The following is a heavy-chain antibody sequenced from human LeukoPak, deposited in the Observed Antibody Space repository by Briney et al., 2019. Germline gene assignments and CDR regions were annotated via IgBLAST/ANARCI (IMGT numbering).Heavy chain of an antibody. CDR3: ARSSVVTAMVHLEY. J-gene: IGHJ4*02. CDR1: GGTFSSYA. CDR2: IIPIFGTA. D-gene: IGHD2-21*02. V-gene: IGHV1-69*06. Sequence: SVKASCKASGGTFSSYAISWVRQAPGQGLEWMGGIIPIFGTANYAQKFQGRVTITADKSTSTSYMELSSLRSEDTAVYYCARSSVVTAMVHLEYWGQGTLVTVSS.